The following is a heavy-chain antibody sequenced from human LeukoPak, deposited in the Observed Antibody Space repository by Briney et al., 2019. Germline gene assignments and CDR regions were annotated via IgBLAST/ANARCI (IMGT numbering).Heavy chain of an antibody. D-gene: IGHD1-7*01. Sequence: ASETLSLTCTVSGGSISSYYWSWIRQPPGKGLEWIGYIYYSGSTNYNPSLKSRVTISVDTSKNQFSLKLSSVTAADTAVYYCAIALTGTIDYWGQGTLVTVSS. CDR2: IYYSGST. V-gene: IGHV4-59*01. J-gene: IGHJ4*02. CDR1: GGSISSYY. CDR3: AIALTGTIDY.